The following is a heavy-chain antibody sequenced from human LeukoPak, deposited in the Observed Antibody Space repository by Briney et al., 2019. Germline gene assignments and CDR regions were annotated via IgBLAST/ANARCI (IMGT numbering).Heavy chain of an antibody. Sequence: GAAVTVSLLSSGCILTRYGISGLRQPRGLEVDWMGWISAYNGNTNYAQKLQGRVTMTTDTSTSTAYMELRRLRSDDTAVYYCARTVTSTADYWGQGTLVTVSS. V-gene: IGHV1-18*01. D-gene: IGHD4-17*01. CDR1: GCILTRYG. J-gene: IGHJ4*02. CDR3: ARTVTSTADY. CDR2: ISAYNGNT.